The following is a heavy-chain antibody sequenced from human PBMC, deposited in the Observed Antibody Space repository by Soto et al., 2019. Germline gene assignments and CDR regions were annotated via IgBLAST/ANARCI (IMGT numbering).Heavy chain of an antibody. CDR3: ARDPHDLYYFDY. CDR2: IWYDGSNK. D-gene: IGHD3-16*01. J-gene: IGHJ4*02. V-gene: IGHV3-33*01. CDR1: GFTFSSYG. Sequence: QVQLVESGGGVVQPGRSLRLSCAASGFTFSSYGMHWVRQAPGKGLEWVAVIWYDGSNKYYADSVKGRFTISRDNSKNTRYLQMNSLRAEDTAVYYCARDPHDLYYFDYWGQGTLVTVSS.